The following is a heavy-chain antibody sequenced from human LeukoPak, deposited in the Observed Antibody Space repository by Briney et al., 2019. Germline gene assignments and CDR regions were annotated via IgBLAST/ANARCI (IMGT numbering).Heavy chain of an antibody. CDR2: INHSGST. J-gene: IGHJ6*03. Sequence: SETLSLTCAVYGGSFSGYYWSWIRQPPGKGLEWIGEINHSGSTNYNPSLKSRVTISVDTSKNQFSLKLSSVTAADTAVYHCARGDYYMDVWGKGTTVTVSS. CDR3: ARGDYYMDV. CDR1: GGSFSGYY. V-gene: IGHV4-34*01.